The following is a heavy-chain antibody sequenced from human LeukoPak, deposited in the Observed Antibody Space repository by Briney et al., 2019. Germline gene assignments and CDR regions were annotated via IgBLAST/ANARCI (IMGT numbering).Heavy chain of an antibody. J-gene: IGHJ4*02. D-gene: IGHD3-10*01. CDR2: ISSSSSYI. CDR1: GFTFSSYS. Sequence: GGSLRLSCAASGFTFSSYSMNWVRQAPGKGLEWVSSISSSSSYIYYVDSVKGRFTISRDNAKNSLYLQMNSLRAEDTALYYCAREGDYYGSGSYYRYWGQGTLVTVSS. CDR3: AREGDYYGSGSYYRY. V-gene: IGHV3-21*04.